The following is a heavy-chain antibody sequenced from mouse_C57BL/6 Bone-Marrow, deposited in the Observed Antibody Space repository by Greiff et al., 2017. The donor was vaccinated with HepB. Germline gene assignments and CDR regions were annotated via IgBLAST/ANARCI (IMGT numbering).Heavy chain of an antibody. CDR1: GYTFTSYW. CDR2: IDPNSGGT. D-gene: IGHD1-1*01. Sequence: VQLQQPGAELVKPGASVKLSCKASGYTFTSYWMHWVKQRPGRGLEWIGRIDPNSGGTKYNEKFKSKATLTVDKPSSTAYMQLSSLTSEDSAVYYCARPDYYGSSYAYYYAMDYWGQGTSVTVSS. J-gene: IGHJ4*01. CDR3: ARPDYYGSSYAYYYAMDY. V-gene: IGHV1-72*01.